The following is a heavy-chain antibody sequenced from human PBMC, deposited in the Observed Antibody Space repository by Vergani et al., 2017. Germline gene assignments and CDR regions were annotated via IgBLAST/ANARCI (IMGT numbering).Heavy chain of an antibody. V-gene: IGHV1-69*01. CDR1: GGTFSSYA. CDR2: IIPIFGTA. Sequence: QVQLVQSGAEVKKPGSSVKVSCKASGGTFSSYAISWVRQAPGQGLEWMGGIIPIFGTANYAQKFQGRVTITADESTSTAYMELSSLRSEDTAVYYCARVDRPYILTGYYQFDYWGQGTLVIVSS. J-gene: IGHJ4*02. CDR3: ARVDRPYILTGYYQFDY. D-gene: IGHD3-9*01.